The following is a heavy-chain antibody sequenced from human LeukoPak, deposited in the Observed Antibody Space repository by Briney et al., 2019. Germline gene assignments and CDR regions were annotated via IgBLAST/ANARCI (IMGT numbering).Heavy chain of an antibody. CDR1: GYTFTSYG. Sequence: ASVKVSCKASGYTFTSYGISWVRQAPGQGLEWMGWISAYNGNTNYAQKLQGRVTMTTDTSPSTAYMELRSLRSDDTAVYYCARVRVRYSGSNDAFDIWGQGTMVTVSS. D-gene: IGHD1-26*01. CDR2: ISAYNGNT. CDR3: ARVRVRYSGSNDAFDI. J-gene: IGHJ3*02. V-gene: IGHV1-18*01.